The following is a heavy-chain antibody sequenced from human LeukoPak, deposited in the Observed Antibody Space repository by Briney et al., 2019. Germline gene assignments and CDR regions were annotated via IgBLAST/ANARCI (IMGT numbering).Heavy chain of an antibody. CDR1: GGSLSSYY. Sequence: SETLSLTCTVSGGSLSSYYWNWIRQPQGGGLELIGSIYSSGTTNYNPSLKSRVTMSVDTSKNQFSLKLKSVTAADTAVYYCARQVGTAAALSYWGRGTLLTVSS. CDR2: IYSSGTT. CDR3: ARQVGTAAALSY. D-gene: IGHD1-1*01. V-gene: IGHV4-59*08. J-gene: IGHJ4*02.